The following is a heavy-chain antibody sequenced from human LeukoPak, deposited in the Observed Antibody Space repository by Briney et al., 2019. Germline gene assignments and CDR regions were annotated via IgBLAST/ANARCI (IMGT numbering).Heavy chain of an antibody. V-gene: IGHV3-53*01. CDR1: GFTFSSYW. J-gene: IGHJ6*02. CDR2: IYSGGST. Sequence: GGSLRLSCAASGFTFSSYWMSWVRQAPGKGLEWVSVIYSGGSTYYADSVKGRFTISRDNSKNTLYLQMNSLRAEDTAVYYCARSEYYYYYGMDVWGQGTTVTVSS. CDR3: ARSEYYYYYGMDV.